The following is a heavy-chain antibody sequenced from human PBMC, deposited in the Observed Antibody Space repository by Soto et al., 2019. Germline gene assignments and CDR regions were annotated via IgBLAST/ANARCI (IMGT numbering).Heavy chain of an antibody. V-gene: IGHV3-30*03. Sequence: GGSLRLSCAASGFTFSSYGMHWVRQAPGKGLEWVAIISYDGSNKYYADSMKGRFTISRDNSKNTLYLQMNSLRSEDTAVYYCARERTVAGNDYWGQGTLVTVSS. D-gene: IGHD6-19*01. J-gene: IGHJ4*02. CDR1: GFTFSSYG. CDR3: ARERTVAGNDY. CDR2: ISYDGSNK.